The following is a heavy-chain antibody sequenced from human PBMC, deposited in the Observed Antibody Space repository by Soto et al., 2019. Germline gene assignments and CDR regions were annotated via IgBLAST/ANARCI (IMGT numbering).Heavy chain of an antibody. V-gene: IGHV3-23*01. Sequence: GGSLRLSCASSGFTLSMSAVNWVRQAPGKGLEWVSYISDSGDRTYYADSVKGRFTISRDRSRNTVSLQMDSLRAEDTAVYYCAKDRGIIVKAGDAFDVWGQGTKVTVSS. J-gene: IGHJ3*01. CDR2: ISDSGDRT. CDR1: GFTLSMSA. CDR3: AKDRGIIVKAGDAFDV. D-gene: IGHD3-16*02.